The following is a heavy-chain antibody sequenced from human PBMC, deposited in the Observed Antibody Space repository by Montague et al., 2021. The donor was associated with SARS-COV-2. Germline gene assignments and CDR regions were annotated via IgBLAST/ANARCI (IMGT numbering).Heavy chain of an antibody. Sequence: SETLSLTCTVSGGSISSSSYYWGWLRQPPGKGLEWIGSIYYSGSIYYNPSLKSRVTISVDTSKNQFSLKLSSVTAADTAVYYCAKLLWFRGGFDYWGQGTLVTVSS. CDR1: GGSISSSSYY. CDR2: IYYSGSI. J-gene: IGHJ4*02. V-gene: IGHV4-39*07. CDR3: AKLLWFRGGFDY. D-gene: IGHD3-10*01.